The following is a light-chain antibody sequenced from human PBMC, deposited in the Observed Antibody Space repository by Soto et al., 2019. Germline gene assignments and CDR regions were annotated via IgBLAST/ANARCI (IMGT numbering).Light chain of an antibody. CDR3: QTWGTVV. Sequence: VLTQSPSASASLGASVKLTCTLSSGHSSYAIAWHQQQPETGPRYLMKLNSDGSHRKGDGIPDRFSGSSSGAERYLTISSLQSEDEADYYCQTWGTVVFGGGTKLTVL. V-gene: IGLV4-69*01. CDR2: LNSDGSH. CDR1: SGHSSYA. J-gene: IGLJ2*01.